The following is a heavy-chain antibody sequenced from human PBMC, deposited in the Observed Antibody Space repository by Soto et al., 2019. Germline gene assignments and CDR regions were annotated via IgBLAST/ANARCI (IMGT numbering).Heavy chain of an antibody. CDR1: GGSISSYY. D-gene: IGHD5-12*01. J-gene: IGHJ4*02. V-gene: IGHV4-59*01. CDR3: ATYSGYDWEFDY. CDR2: IYYSGST. Sequence: SETLSLTCTVSGGSISSYYWSWFRQPPGKGLEWIGYIYYSGSTNYNPSLKSRVTISVDTSKNQFSLKLSSVTAADTAVYYCATYSGYDWEFDYWGQGTLVTVS.